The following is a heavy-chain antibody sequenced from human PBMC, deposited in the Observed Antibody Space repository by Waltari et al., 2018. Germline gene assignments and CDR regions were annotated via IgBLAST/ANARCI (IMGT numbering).Heavy chain of an antibody. V-gene: IGHV3-30*18. CDR1: GYPVNNYG. CDR2: SSSDVSGK. CDR3: AKAGGIYNYPLDP. J-gene: IGHJ5*02. Sequence: QVEESGGGVVQPGGSLRLSCVASGYPVNNYGMHWVRQAPGKGLGWLAVSSSDVSGKYYSDSVKGRLTMSRDNSKNMVYLQMNSLRPEDTAVYYCAKAGGIYNYPLDPWGQGTLVTVSS. D-gene: IGHD1-26*01.